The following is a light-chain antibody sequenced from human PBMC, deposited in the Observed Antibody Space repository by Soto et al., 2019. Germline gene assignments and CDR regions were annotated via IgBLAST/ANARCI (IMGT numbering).Light chain of an antibody. CDR2: DGS. J-gene: IGKJ5*01. V-gene: IGKV3-11*01. CDR3: QQRTRWPMT. Sequence: IVWTHSPATLSVSPGERVTLSCRASQNLHSFLNWYQQRPGQAPRPLIYDGSKRAAGVPDRISGDGSGTDYTLTISSLEPEDFAVYYCQQRTRWPMTFGQGT. CDR1: QNLHSF.